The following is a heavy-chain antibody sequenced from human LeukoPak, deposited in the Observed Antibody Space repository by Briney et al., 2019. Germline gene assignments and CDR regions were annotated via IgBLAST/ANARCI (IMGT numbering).Heavy chain of an antibody. J-gene: IGHJ4*02. CDR1: GGSISNYF. CDR3: VRHTTSGWYQVVY. V-gene: IGHV4-59*01. CDR2: ITYSGST. D-gene: IGHD6-19*01. Sequence: SETLSLTCTVSGGSISNYFWSWIRQPPGKGLEWIGFITYSGSTDHNPSLKSRVTISVDASKNQSSLKLTSVTAADTAVYYCVRHTTSGWYQVVYWGQRTLVTVSS.